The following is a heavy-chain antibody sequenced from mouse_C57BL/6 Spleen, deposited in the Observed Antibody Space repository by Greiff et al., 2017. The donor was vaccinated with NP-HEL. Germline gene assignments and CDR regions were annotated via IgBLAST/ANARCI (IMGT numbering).Heavy chain of an antibody. CDR3: ARGLMGAMDY. Sequence: VQLQQSGAELAKPGASVKLSCKASGYTSTSYWMQWVKQRPGQGLEWIGYINPSSGYTKYKQKFKDKASLTADKSSRTAYMQLSSLTYEDSGVYYCARGLMGAMDYWGQGTSVTVSS. J-gene: IGHJ4*01. CDR2: INPSSGYT. D-gene: IGHD2-4*01. V-gene: IGHV1-7*01. CDR1: GYTSTSYW.